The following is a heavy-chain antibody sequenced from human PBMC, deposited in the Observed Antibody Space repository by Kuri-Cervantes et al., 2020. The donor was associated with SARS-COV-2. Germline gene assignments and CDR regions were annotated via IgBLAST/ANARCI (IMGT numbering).Heavy chain of an antibody. Sequence: GGSLRLSCAASGFTVSSYAMHWVRQAPGKGLEWVALISYDGSNKYYADSVKGRFTISRDNSKNTLYLQMNSLRAEDTAVYYCARSGDSRHTIFGVVITMGVDYWGQGTLVTVSS. J-gene: IGHJ4*02. CDR2: ISYDGSNK. D-gene: IGHD3-3*01. CDR1: GFTVSSYA. V-gene: IGHV3-30*03. CDR3: ARSGDSRHTIFGVVITMGVDY.